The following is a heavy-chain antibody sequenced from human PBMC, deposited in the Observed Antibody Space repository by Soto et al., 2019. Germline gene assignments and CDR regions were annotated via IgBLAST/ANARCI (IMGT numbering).Heavy chain of an antibody. V-gene: IGHV5-51*01. CDR2: IYPSDSET. J-gene: IGHJ6*02. Sequence: RGESLKISCKASGYSFSSYWIGWVRQMPGKGLEWMGIIYPSDSETIYSPSFQGQVTISADKSIRTAYLQWSSLQASDTAMYFCARSGYYCSGGSCYSPYYYYGLDVWGQGTTVTVSS. CDR1: GYSFSSYW. D-gene: IGHD2-15*01. CDR3: ARSGYYCSGGSCYSPYYYYGLDV.